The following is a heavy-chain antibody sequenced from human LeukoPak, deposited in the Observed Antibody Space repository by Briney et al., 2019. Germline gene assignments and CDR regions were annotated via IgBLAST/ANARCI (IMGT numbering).Heavy chain of an antibody. CDR1: GGSISSYY. V-gene: IGHV4-59*01. D-gene: IGHD3-3*01. CDR2: IYYSGST. J-gene: IGHJ3*01. Sequence: SETLSLTCTVSGGSISSYYWSWIRQPPGKGLEWIGYIYYSGSTNYNPSLKSRVTISVDTSTNQFSLKLSSVTAADTAVYYCARGVFGVVLNAFDLWGRGTMVTVSS. CDR3: ARGVFGVVLNAFDL.